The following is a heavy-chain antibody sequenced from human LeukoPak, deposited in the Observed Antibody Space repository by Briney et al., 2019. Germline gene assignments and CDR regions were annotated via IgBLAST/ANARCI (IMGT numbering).Heavy chain of an antibody. CDR3: ARGRASGRRGFDY. CDR1: GGSIGSSNW. Sequence: PSETLSLTCAVSGGSIGSSNWWSWVRPPPGKGLEWIGEIYHSGSTNYNPSLKSRVTISVDKSKNQFSLKLSSVTAADTAVYYCARGRASGRRGFDYWGQGTLVTVSS. J-gene: IGHJ4*02. V-gene: IGHV4-4*02. CDR2: IYHSGST. D-gene: IGHD3-10*01.